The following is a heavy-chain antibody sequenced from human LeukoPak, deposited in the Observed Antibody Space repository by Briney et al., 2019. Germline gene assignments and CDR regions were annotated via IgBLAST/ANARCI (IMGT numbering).Heavy chain of an antibody. Sequence: ASVKVSCKTSGYTFTSDGISWVRQAPGQGLEWMGGIIPIFGTANYAQKFQGRVTITADESTSTAYMELSSLRSEDTAVYYCARAKAGPHIAVAGTKDWWFDYWGQGTLVTVSS. CDR1: GYTFTSDG. V-gene: IGHV1-69*13. CDR3: ARAKAGPHIAVAGTKDWWFDY. J-gene: IGHJ4*02. D-gene: IGHD6-19*01. CDR2: IIPIFGTA.